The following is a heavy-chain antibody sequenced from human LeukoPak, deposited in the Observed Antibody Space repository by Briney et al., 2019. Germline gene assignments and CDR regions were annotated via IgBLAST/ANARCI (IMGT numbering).Heavy chain of an antibody. V-gene: IGHV3-7*01. CDR3: VRHRGYDTRDFDC. J-gene: IGHJ4*02. CDR2: INQDGSEK. Sequence: GGSLRLPCAASGFTFSSYWMTWVRQAPGKRLEWVANINQDGSEKYYVDSVKGRFTISRDNAKNSLYLQMNSLRAEDTAVYYCVRHRGYDTRDFDCWGQGTLVTVSS. D-gene: IGHD3-22*01. CDR1: GFTFSSYW.